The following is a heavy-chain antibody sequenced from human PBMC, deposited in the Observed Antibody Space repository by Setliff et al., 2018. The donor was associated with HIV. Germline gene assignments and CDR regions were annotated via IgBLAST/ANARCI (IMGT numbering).Heavy chain of an antibody. J-gene: IGHJ6*04. CDR2: IYHSGST. CDR1: SSSIRGGGYY. Sequence: PSETLSLTCTVSSSSIRGGGYYWNWIRQHPGKGLEWIGYIYHSGSTYYNPSLKSRVTISVDTSKNQFSLSLSSVTAADTAVYYCARDLKVSWFGELSVADVWGKGTTVTVSS. V-gene: IGHV4-31*03. D-gene: IGHD3-10*01. CDR3: ARDLKVSWFGELSVADV.